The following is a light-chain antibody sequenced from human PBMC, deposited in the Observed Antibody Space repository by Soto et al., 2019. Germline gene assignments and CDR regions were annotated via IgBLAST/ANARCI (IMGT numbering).Light chain of an antibody. CDR2: AAS. Sequence: AIQMTQSPSSLSASVGDRVTITCRASQGIRNDLGWYQQKSGRAPKLLIYAASSLQSGVPSRFSGSGSGTDFTLTISSLQPEDFATYYCLQDYNYPRTFGQGTKVEIK. CDR1: QGIRND. CDR3: LQDYNYPRT. J-gene: IGKJ1*01. V-gene: IGKV1-6*01.